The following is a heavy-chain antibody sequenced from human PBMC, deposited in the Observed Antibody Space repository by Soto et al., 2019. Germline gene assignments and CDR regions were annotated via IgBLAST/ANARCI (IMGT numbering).Heavy chain of an antibody. CDR1: GFTFSSYA. J-gene: IGHJ4*02. D-gene: IGHD1-26*01. V-gene: IGHV3-64*04. Sequence: GGSLRLSCAASGFTFSSYAMHWVRQAPGKGLEYVSAISSNGGSIYYADSVKGRFSISRDNSKNTLFLQLNSLSADDTAVYYCARGSGSGAWLVDYWGRGNLVTVSS. CDR2: ISSNGGSI. CDR3: ARGSGSGAWLVDY.